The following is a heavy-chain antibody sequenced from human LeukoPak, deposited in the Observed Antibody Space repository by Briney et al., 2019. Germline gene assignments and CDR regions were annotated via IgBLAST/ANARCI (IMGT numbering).Heavy chain of an antibody. CDR1: GFTFSSYG. Sequence: GGSLRLSCAASGFTFSSYGMRWVRQAPGKGLEWVAVISYDGSNKYYADSVKGRFTISRDNSKNTLYLQMNSLRAEDTAVYYCATQRGRWLFPYWGQGTLVTVSS. CDR3: ATQRGRWLFPY. D-gene: IGHD3-9*01. J-gene: IGHJ4*02. CDR2: ISYDGSNK. V-gene: IGHV3-30*03.